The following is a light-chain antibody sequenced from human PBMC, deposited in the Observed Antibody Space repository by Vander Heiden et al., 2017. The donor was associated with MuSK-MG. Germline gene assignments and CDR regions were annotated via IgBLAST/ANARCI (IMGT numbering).Light chain of an antibody. CDR2: GAS. Sequence: IVLTPSPATLSVSPGERATLSCRASQSVSSNLAWYQQKPGQAPRLLIYGASTRATGIPARFSGSGSGTEFTLTISSLQSEDFAVYYCQQYNNWLKTFGQGTKVDIK. V-gene: IGKV3-15*01. CDR1: QSVSSN. J-gene: IGKJ1*01. CDR3: QQYNNWLKT.